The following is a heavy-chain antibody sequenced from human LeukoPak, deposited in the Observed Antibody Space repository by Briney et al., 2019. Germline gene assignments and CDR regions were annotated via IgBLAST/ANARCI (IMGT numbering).Heavy chain of an antibody. J-gene: IGHJ4*02. Sequence: GASVKVSCKASGGTFSSYAISWVRQAPGQGLEWMGGIIPIFGTANYAQKFQGRVTITADESTSTAYMELSSLRSEDTAVYYCARVGLTLQPRYFDYWGQGTLVTVSS. CDR3: ARVGLTLQPRYFDY. V-gene: IGHV1-69*13. CDR2: IIPIFGTA. CDR1: GGTFSSYA. D-gene: IGHD3-16*01.